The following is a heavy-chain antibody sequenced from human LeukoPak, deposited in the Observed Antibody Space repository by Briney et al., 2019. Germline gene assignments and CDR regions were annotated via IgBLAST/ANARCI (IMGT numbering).Heavy chain of an antibody. Sequence: SETLALICTVSGGSISSYYWSWIRQHPGKGLEGIGYIYYSGSTNYNPSPKTRVTRSVATSKTQLSLKLRSVTAADPAVYYCARDRGGYYGAFDIWGQGTMVTVSS. CDR3: ARDRGGYYGAFDI. V-gene: IGHV4-59*01. CDR2: IYYSGST. CDR1: GGSISSYY. D-gene: IGHD3-22*01. J-gene: IGHJ3*02.